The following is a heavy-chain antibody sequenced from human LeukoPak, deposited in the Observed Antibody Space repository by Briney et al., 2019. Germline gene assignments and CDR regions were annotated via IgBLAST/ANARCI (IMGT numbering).Heavy chain of an antibody. Sequence: ASVKVSCKASGYTFTSYGISWVRQAPGQGLEWMVWISAYNGNTNYAQKLQGRVTMTTDTSTSTAYMELRSLRSDDTAVYYCARGGTDYYDSSQVDWFDPWGQGTLVTVSS. CDR3: ARGGTDYYDSSQVDWFDP. D-gene: IGHD3-22*01. CDR1: GYTFTSYG. J-gene: IGHJ5*02. V-gene: IGHV1-18*01. CDR2: ISAYNGNT.